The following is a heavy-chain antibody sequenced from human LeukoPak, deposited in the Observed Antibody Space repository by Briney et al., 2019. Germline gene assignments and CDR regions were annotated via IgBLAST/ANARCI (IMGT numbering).Heavy chain of an antibody. CDR2: IRSGGVDI. Sequence: GGSLRLSCAASGFTFSSYSMTWVRQAPWKGLEWVASIRSGGVDIYYADSVKGRFTISRDNVKSLLSLQMNSLRAEDTAVYYCARDYYLDYWGQGTLVTVSS. CDR3: ARDYYLDY. V-gene: IGHV3-21*06. CDR1: GFTFSSYS. J-gene: IGHJ4*02.